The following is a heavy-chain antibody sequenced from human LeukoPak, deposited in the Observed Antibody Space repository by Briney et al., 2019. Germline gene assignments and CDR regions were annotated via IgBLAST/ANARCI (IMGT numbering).Heavy chain of an antibody. J-gene: IGHJ5*02. V-gene: IGHV4-30-2*01. D-gene: IGHD4-23*01. CDR2: IYNSGST. CDR3: ARVGEDDSVTFDP. Sequence: SETLSLTCTVSGGSISSGGYYWSWIRQPPGKGLEWIGYIYNSGSTYYNPSLKSRVTISVDRSKNQFSLKLSSVTAADTAVYYCARVGEDDSVTFDPWGQGTLVTVSS. CDR1: GGSISSGGYY.